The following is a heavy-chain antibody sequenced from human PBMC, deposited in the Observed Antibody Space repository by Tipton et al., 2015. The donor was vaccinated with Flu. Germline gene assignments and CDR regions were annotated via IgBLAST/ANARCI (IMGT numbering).Heavy chain of an antibody. J-gene: IGHJ5*02. Sequence: LSLTCTVSGGSISSSSYYWGWIRQPPGKGLEWIGSIYHNSGSTYYNPSLKSRVTISVDTSKNQFSLKLSSVTAADTAVYYCAGSSTAGGPLRPWGQGTLVTVSS. CDR1: GGSISSSSYY. D-gene: IGHD2/OR15-2a*01. CDR2: IYHNSGST. V-gene: IGHV4-39*07. CDR3: AGSSTAGGPLRP.